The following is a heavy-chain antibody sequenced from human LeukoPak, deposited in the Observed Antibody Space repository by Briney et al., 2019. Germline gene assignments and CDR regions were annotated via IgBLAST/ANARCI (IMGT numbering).Heavy chain of an antibody. CDR2: IYYSGST. CDR1: GGSISSYY. V-gene: IGHV4-59*01. D-gene: IGHD6-19*01. J-gene: IGHJ5*02. Sequence: SETLSLTCAVSGGSISSYYWSWIRQPPGKGLEWIGYIYYSGSTNYNPSLKSRVTISVDTSKNQFSLKLSSVTAADTAVYYCARDSSGWYHWFDPWGQGTLVTVSS. CDR3: ARDSSGWYHWFDP.